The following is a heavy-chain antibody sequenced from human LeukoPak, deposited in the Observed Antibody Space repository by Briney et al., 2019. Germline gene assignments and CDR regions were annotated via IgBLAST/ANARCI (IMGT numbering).Heavy chain of an antibody. V-gene: IGHV3-21*01. D-gene: IGHD2/OR15-2a*01. J-gene: IGHJ4*02. CDR1: GFTFSSYS. CDR2: ISSSSSYI. CDR3: ATYRQVLLPFES. Sequence: PGGSLRLSCAASGFTFSSYSMNWVRQAPGKGLEWVSSISSSSSYIYYADSVKGRFTISRDNAKNSLYLQMNSLRAEDTAVYYCATYRQVLLPFESWGQGTLVNVSS.